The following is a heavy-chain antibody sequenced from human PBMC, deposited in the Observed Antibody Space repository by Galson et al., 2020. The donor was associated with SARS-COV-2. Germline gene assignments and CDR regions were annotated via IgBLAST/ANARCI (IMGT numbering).Heavy chain of an antibody. CDR3: TRALCVSPICYIASFDH. CDR1: GGSIRNSASY. V-gene: IGHV4-39*06. D-gene: IGHD2-2*02. J-gene: IGHJ4*02. Sequence: SETLSLTCTVSGGSIRNSASYWGWVRQSPGKGLQWIGSIYYSESSSYSGSTHYNPSLKSRVTISVDTSNNQSLLRLTSVTAADTAIYYCTRALCVSPICYIASFDHWGQGTLVTVSS. CDR2: IYYSESSSYSGST.